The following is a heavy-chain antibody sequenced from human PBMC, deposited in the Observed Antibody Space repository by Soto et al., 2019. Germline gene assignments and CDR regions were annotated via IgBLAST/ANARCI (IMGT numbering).Heavy chain of an antibody. CDR3: AKQASGYYYGWFDP. CDR2: IFYSGGT. V-gene: IGHV4-39*01. CDR1: GGSILDSTYY. D-gene: IGHD3-22*01. J-gene: IGHJ5*02. Sequence: SETLSLTCTVSGGSILDSTYYWAWIRQSPGKGLEWIGTIFYSGGTFYTPSLKSRVTMSVDTSNNQFSLKLSSVTAADTVVYYCAKQASGYYYGWFDPGGKGTLVTVSS.